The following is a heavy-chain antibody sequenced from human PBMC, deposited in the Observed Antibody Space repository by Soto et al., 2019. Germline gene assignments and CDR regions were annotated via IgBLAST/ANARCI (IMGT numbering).Heavy chain of an antibody. CDR2: IYYSGST. Sequence: PSETLSLTCTVSGGSISSYYWSWIRQPPGKGLEWIGYIYYSGSTNYNPSLKSRVTISVDTSKNQFSLKLSSVTAADTAVYYCARVDVGPEYSGYDSRYYFDYWGQGTLVNVSS. CDR1: GGSISSYY. J-gene: IGHJ4*02. D-gene: IGHD5-12*01. CDR3: ARVDVGPEYSGYDSRYYFDY. V-gene: IGHV4-59*08.